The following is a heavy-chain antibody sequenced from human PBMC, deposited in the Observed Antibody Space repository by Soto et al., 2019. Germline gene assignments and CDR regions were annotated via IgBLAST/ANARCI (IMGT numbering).Heavy chain of an antibody. CDR3: ARGLYGDYEMADY. Sequence: GGSLRLSCAASGFTVSSNYMSWVRQAPGKGLEWVSVIYSGGSTYYADSVKGRFTISRDNSKNTLYLQMNSLRAEDTAVYYCARGLYGDYEMADYWGQGTLVTVSS. CDR1: GFTVSSNY. CDR2: IYSGGST. V-gene: IGHV3-53*01. D-gene: IGHD4-17*01. J-gene: IGHJ4*02.